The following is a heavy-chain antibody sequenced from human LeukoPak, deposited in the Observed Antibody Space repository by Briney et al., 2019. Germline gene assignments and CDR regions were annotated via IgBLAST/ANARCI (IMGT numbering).Heavy chain of an antibody. CDR3: ARDSLYDSSGYYDY. CDR1: GFTFSSYG. CDR2: IRYDGSNK. D-gene: IGHD3-22*01. J-gene: IGHJ4*02. V-gene: IGHV3-30*02. Sequence: GGSLRLSCAASGFTFSSYGMHWVRQAPGKGLEWVAFIRYDGSNKYYADSVKGRFTISRDNAKNSLYLQMNSLRAEDTALYYCARDSLYDSSGYYDYWGQGTLVTVSS.